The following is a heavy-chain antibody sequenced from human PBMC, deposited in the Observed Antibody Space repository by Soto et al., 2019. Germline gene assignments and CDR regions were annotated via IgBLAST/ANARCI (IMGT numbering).Heavy chain of an antibody. D-gene: IGHD1-26*01. Sequence: ASVKVSCKASGYTFTSYAMHWVRQAPGQRLEWMGWINAGNGNTKYSQKFQGRVTITRDTSASTAYMELSSLRSEDTAVYYCARSYSSIRHLDYWGQGTLVTVSS. CDR2: INAGNGNT. V-gene: IGHV1-3*01. CDR1: GYTFTSYA. J-gene: IGHJ4*02. CDR3: ARSYSSIRHLDY.